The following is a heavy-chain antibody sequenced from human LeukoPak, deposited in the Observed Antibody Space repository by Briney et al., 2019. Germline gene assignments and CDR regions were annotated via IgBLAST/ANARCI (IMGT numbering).Heavy chain of an antibody. CDR1: GFTFSSYW. V-gene: IGHV3-7*01. D-gene: IGHD1-1*01. Sequence: GGSLRLSCVASGFTFSSYWMSWVRQTPGKGLEWVANIDQGGGAAYYVDSVEGRFAISRDNAKNLLFLQMNNLRAEDTAVYYCARSPGTGTVDFWGQGAQVTVSS. CDR2: IDQGGGAA. J-gene: IGHJ4*02. CDR3: ARSPGTGTVDF.